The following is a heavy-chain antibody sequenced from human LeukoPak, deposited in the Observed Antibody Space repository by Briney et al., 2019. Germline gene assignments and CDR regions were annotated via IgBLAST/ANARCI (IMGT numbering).Heavy chain of an antibody. Sequence: GGSLRLSCVASGFTFRVYYMSWICGAPGKRLEWVSYISSSSSYIDYADSVKDRFTISRDNAKNSLHLQMKSLRAEDTAVYYCARDLRYGSNSRPVLAWDYWGQGTLVTVSS. CDR2: ISSSSSYI. J-gene: IGHJ4*02. CDR1: GFTFRVYY. V-gene: IGHV3-11*05. CDR3: ARDLRYGSNSRPVLAWDY. D-gene: IGHD4-23*01.